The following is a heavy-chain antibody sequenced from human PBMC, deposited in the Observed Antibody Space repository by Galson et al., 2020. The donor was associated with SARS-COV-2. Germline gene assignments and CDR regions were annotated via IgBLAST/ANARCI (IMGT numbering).Heavy chain of an antibody. D-gene: IGHD6-13*01. CDR2: ITSSSTT. Sequence: GESLKISCAASGFTFSSYNMNWVRQAPGMGLEWVSFITSSSTTYYADSVKGRFTISRDNAKNSLYLQMSGLRDDDTALYYCSRGLSSSWPFSDFWGQGALVTVSS. CDR3: SRGLSSSWPFSDF. V-gene: IGHV3-48*02. J-gene: IGHJ4*02. CDR1: GFTFSSYN.